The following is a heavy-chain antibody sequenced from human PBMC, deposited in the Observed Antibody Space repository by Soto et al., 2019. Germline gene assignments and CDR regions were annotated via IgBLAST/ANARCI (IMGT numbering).Heavy chain of an antibody. J-gene: IGHJ6*03. Sequence: GGSLRLSCAASGFTFSSYAMHWVRQAPGKGLEWVAVISYDGSNKYYADSVKGRFTISRDNSKNTLYLQMNSLRAEDTAVYYSARDYEGSHYDILTGYYVHYYYYMDVWGKGTTVTVSS. CDR2: ISYDGSNK. CDR3: ARDYEGSHYDILTGYYVHYYYYMDV. CDR1: GFTFSSYA. V-gene: IGHV3-30-3*01. D-gene: IGHD3-9*01.